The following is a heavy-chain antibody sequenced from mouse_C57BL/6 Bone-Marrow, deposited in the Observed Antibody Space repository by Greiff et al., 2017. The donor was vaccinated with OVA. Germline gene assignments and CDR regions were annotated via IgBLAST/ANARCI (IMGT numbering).Heavy chain of an antibody. D-gene: IGHD2-1*01. CDR1: GFSFTSYC. V-gene: IGHV2-5*01. Sequence: QVQLQQSGPGLVQPSQCLSITCTVSGFSFTSYCVHWVRQSPGQGLEWLGVIWRWGSTDYNADFMSRLRITKYNSKSQIFFKRNSLQADDPAIYYRAKSDYGNYGFAYWGQGTLVPVSA. CDR2: IWRWGST. CDR3: AKSDYGNYGFAY. J-gene: IGHJ3*01.